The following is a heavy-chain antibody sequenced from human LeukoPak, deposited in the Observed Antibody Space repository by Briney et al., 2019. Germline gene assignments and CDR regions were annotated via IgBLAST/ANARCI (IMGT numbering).Heavy chain of an antibody. CDR3: ARDRYYYGSGSPILGY. CDR2: IKQDGSEK. CDR1: GLTFSSYW. Sequence: PGGSLRLSCAASGLTFSSYWMSWVRQAPGKGLEWVANIKQDGSEKYYVDSVKGRFTISRDNAKNSLYLQMNSLRAEDTAVYYCARDRYYYGSGSPILGYWGQGTLVTVSS. D-gene: IGHD3-10*01. V-gene: IGHV3-7*04. J-gene: IGHJ4*02.